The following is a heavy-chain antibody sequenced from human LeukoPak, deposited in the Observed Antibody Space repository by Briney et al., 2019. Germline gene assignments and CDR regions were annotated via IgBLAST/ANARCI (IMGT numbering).Heavy chain of an antibody. Sequence: EASVKVSCKDSGYTFTGYYMHWVRQAPGQGLEWMGWINPNSGGTNYAQKFQGRVTMTRDTSISTAYMELSRLRSDDTAVYYCARDVYGDYPLARFDYWGQGTLVTVSS. CDR2: INPNSGGT. V-gene: IGHV1-2*02. CDR3: ARDVYGDYPLARFDY. D-gene: IGHD4-17*01. J-gene: IGHJ4*02. CDR1: GYTFTGYY.